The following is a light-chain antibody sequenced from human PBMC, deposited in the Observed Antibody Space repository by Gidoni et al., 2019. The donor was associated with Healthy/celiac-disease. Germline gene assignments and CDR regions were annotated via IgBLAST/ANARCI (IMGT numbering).Light chain of an antibody. J-gene: IGLJ1*01. V-gene: IGLV1-44*01. CDR2: YNN. CDR3: AAWDDSLSGYV. CDR1: SSNIGSNT. Sequence: QSVLTQPPSASGTPGQRVTISCSGSSSNIGSNTVNWYQQLPGTAPKLLIYYNNQRPSGVPDRFSGSKSGTSASLAISGLQSEDEADYYCAAWDDSLSGYVFGTGTKVTVL.